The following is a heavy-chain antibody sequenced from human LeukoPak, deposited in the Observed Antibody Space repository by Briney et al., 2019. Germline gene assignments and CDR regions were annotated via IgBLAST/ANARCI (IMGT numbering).Heavy chain of an antibody. J-gene: IGHJ4*02. Sequence: PGGALRLSCAVSGFTFSSYEMNWVRQAPGKGLEWVSYITRSGNTVYYADSVKGRFTISRDNAKNSLYLQMNSLRAEDTAVHYCARDPGRNGHFDYWGQGTLVTVSS. CDR2: ITRSGNTV. D-gene: IGHD2-8*01. CDR1: GFTFSSYE. CDR3: ARDPGRNGHFDY. V-gene: IGHV3-48*03.